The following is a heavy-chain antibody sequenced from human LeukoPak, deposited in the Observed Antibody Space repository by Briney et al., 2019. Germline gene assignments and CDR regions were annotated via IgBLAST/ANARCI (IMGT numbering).Heavy chain of an antibody. V-gene: IGHV3-7*01. Sequence: GGSLRLSCAASGFTFSSYWMSWVRQAPGKGLEWVANIKQDGSEKYYVDSVKGRFTISRDNAKNSLYLQMNSLRAEDTAVYYCARVNVLLWFGGPTGGAFDIWGQGTMVTVSS. CDR3: ARVNVLLWFGGPTGGAFDI. CDR2: IKQDGSEK. CDR1: GFTFSSYW. D-gene: IGHD3-10*01. J-gene: IGHJ3*02.